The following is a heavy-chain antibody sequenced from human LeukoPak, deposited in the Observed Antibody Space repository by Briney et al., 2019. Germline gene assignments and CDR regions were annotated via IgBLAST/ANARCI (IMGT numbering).Heavy chain of an antibody. CDR3: AREVASSVHY. CDR2: IYYSGTT. J-gene: IGHJ4*02. D-gene: IGHD3-10*01. V-gene: IGHV4-39*01. CDR1: GGSISDSSYH. Sequence: SETLSLTCTVSGGSISDSSYHWGWVRQPPGKGLEWIGSIYYSGTTYYRPSLKSRVTISVDTSMNQFSLKLTSVTAADTAVYYCAREVASSVHYWGQGTLVTVSS.